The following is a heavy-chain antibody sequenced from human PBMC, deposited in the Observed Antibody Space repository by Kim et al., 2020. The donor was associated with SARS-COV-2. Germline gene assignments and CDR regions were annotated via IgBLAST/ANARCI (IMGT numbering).Heavy chain of an antibody. CDR1: GYIFTTYY. D-gene: IGHD4-17*01. CDR3: ARGFDYGDYFYAFDI. CDR2: INPDSGGT. J-gene: IGHJ3*02. V-gene: IGHV1-2*06. Sequence: ASVKVSCKASGYIFTTYYIHWVRHVPGRGLEWMGRINPDSGGTNYPRKFQDRVSMTSDTSIGTAYLEVTSLNYDDAAIYYCARGFDYGDYFYAFDIWGQGTKISVSS.